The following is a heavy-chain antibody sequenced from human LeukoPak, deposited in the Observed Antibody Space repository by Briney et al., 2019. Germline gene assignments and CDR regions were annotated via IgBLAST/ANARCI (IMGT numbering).Heavy chain of an antibody. CDR1: GGSISSHY. CDR2: IYYSGSA. Sequence: SETLSLTCTVSGGSISSHYWSWIRQPPGKGLEWIGYIYYSGSANYNPSLKSRVTISVDTSKIQFSLKLSSVTAADTAVYYCARQPRGGFDYFDYWGQGTLVTVSS. J-gene: IGHJ4*02. CDR3: ARQPRGGFDYFDY. V-gene: IGHV4-59*08. D-gene: IGHD3-16*01.